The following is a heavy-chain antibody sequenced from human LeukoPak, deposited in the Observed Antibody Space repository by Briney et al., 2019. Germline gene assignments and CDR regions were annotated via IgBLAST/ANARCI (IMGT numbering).Heavy chain of an antibody. D-gene: IGHD2-2*01. CDR3: ARYGTSLGYCSSTSCPTPDAFDI. CDR2: IYYSGST. Sequence: SETLSLTCTVSGGSISSSSYYWGWIRQPPGKGLEWIGSIYYSGSTYYNPSLKSRVTISVDTSKNQFSLKLSSVTAADTAVYYCARYGTSLGYCSSTSCPTPDAFDIWGQGTMVTVSS. CDR1: GGSISSSSYY. J-gene: IGHJ3*02. V-gene: IGHV4-39*01.